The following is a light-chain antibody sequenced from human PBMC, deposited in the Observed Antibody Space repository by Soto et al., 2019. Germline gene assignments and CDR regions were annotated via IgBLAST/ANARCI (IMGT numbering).Light chain of an antibody. CDR3: QQYNNWPLT. J-gene: IGKJ4*01. CDR2: GAS. Sequence: EIVMTQSPATLSVSPGEGATLSCRAGQSVSINLAWYQQKPGQAPRLLIYGASTRATGIPARFSGSGSGTEFTLTISSLQSEDCAVYYCQQYNNWPLTFGGGTKVEVK. CDR1: QSVSIN. V-gene: IGKV3-15*01.